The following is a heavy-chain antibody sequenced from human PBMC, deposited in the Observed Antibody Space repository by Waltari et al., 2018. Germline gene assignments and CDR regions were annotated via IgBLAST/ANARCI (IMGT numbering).Heavy chain of an antibody. V-gene: IGHV3-74*01. CDR1: GFTFSKYW. J-gene: IGHJ5*01. D-gene: IGHD6-19*01. Sequence: EVQLVESGGGLVQPGGSLRLSCASSGFTFSKYWMHWVRQAPGKGLAWVSRINEDGKTTTYADSVKGRFTISRDNDKNTMYLQMKSLRPEDTAVYFCARDLAGRDDSWGQGTLVTVSS. CDR3: ARDLAGRDDS. CDR2: INEDGKTT.